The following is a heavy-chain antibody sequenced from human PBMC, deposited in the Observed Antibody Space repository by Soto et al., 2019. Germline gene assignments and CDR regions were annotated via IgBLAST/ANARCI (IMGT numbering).Heavy chain of an antibody. D-gene: IGHD3-22*01. V-gene: IGHV3-30-3*01. J-gene: IGHJ4*02. CDR2: ISYDGSNK. CDR3: ARDLGDDSSGYVY. Sequence: GGSLRLSCAASGFTFSSYAMHWVRQAPGKGLEWVAVISYDGSNKYYADSVKGRFTISRDNSKNTLYLQMNSLRAEDTAVYYCARDLGDDSSGYVYWGQGTLVTVSS. CDR1: GFTFSSYA.